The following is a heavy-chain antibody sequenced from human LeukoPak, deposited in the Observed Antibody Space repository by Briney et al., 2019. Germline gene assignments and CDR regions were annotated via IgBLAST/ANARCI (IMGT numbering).Heavy chain of an antibody. J-gene: IGHJ4*02. Sequence: SETLSLTCAVSGYSISSGYYWGWIRQPPGKGLEWIGSIYHSGSTYYNPSLKSRATISVDTSKNQFSLKLSSVTAADTAVYYCARAPGDCSSTSCYASPFDYWGQGTLVTVSS. CDR1: GYSISSGYY. D-gene: IGHD2-2*01. CDR2: IYHSGST. CDR3: ARAPGDCSSTSCYASPFDY. V-gene: IGHV4-38-2*01.